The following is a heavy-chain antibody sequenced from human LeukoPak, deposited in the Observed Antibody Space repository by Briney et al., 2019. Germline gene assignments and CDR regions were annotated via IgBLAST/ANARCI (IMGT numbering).Heavy chain of an antibody. Sequence: GGSLRLSCAASGFAFSDFWMHWVRQAPGKGLVWVSRINSGGTVTNYADSVKGRLTISRDNAKNTLYLQMNSLRAEDTAVYYCARARYCSSISCREAFDIWGQGTMVTVSS. CDR2: INSGGTVT. D-gene: IGHD2-2*01. CDR3: ARARYCSSISCREAFDI. V-gene: IGHV3-74*01. CDR1: GFAFSDFW. J-gene: IGHJ3*02.